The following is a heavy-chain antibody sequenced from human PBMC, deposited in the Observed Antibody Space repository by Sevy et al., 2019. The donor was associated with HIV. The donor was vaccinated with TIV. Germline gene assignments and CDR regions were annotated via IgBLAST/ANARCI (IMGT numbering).Heavy chain of an antibody. D-gene: IGHD3-10*01. V-gene: IGHV3-11*06. CDR3: ARDNGFGELLPPPYFDY. CDR1: GFTFSDYY. Sequence: GGSLRLSCAASGFTFSDYYMSWIRQAPGKGLEWVSYIGSSSSYTNYADSVKGRFTISRDNAKNSLYLQMNSLRAEDTAVYYCARDNGFGELLPPPYFDYWGQGTLVTVSS. CDR2: IGSSSSYT. J-gene: IGHJ4*02.